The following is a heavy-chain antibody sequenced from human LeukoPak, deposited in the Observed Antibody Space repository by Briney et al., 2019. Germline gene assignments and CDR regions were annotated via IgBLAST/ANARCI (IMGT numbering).Heavy chain of an antibody. CDR1: GFTFSNYW. Sequence: GRSLRLSCAASGFTFSNYWMSWVRQAPGKGLEWVANIQQDGSKIYYVDSVKGRFTISRDNAKNSVYLQMNSLRAEDTAMYYCATRRGESWGQGTLVTVSS. CDR3: ATRRGES. CDR2: IQQDGSKI. J-gene: IGHJ1*01. V-gene: IGHV3-7*01. D-gene: IGHD3-16*01.